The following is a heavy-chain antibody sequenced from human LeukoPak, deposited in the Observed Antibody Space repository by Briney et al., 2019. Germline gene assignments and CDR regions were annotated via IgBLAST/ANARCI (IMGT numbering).Heavy chain of an antibody. D-gene: IGHD3-22*01. CDR2: IYYSGST. CDR3: ARDLTVAGLITKEHSTMMPMGAFDI. CDR1: DGAIAGYS. V-gene: IGHV4-59*01. J-gene: IGHJ3*02. Sequence: SETLSLTCTVSDGAIAGYSWSWIRQAPGKGLEWIGYIYYSGSTNYNPSLKSRVTISVDTSKNQFSLKLSSVTAADTAVYYCARDLTVAGLITKEHSTMMPMGAFDIWGQGTMVTVSS.